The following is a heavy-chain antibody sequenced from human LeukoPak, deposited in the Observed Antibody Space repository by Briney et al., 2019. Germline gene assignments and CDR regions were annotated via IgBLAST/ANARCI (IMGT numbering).Heavy chain of an antibody. CDR2: ISSCTSTR. D-gene: IGHD1-1*01. CDR3: ARQLSYGNFDY. Sequence: PGGSLRLSCAASGFTFSSYTMNWVRQAPGKGLERVSYISSCTSTRYYADSVRGRFTISRDNAKNSLYLQMNSLRAEDTAVYYCARQLSYGNFDYWGQGTLVTVSS. J-gene: IGHJ4*02. V-gene: IGHV3-48*01. CDR1: GFTFSSYT.